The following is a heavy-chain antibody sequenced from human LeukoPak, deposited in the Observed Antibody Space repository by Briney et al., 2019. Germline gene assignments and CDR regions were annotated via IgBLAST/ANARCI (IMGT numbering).Heavy chain of an antibody. CDR3: ARVSGYWGSGNYYFDY. D-gene: IGHD3-10*01. CDR1: GFTFSNYE. CDR2: ISASGNTI. V-gene: IGHV3-48*03. Sequence: GSLRLSCAASGFTFSNYEMNWVRRAPGEGPEWISFISASGNTIYYADSVKGRFTSSRDNAKNSLYLQMNSLRAEDTAVYYCARVSGYWGSGNYYFDYWGQGTLVTVSS. J-gene: IGHJ4*02.